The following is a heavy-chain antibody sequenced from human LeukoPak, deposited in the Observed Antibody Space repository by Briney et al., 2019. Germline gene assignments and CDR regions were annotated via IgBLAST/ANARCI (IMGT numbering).Heavy chain of an antibody. J-gene: IGHJ3*02. D-gene: IGHD2-21*02. CDR2: MNPNSGNT. Sequence: ASVKVSCKASGYTFTSYDINWVRQATGQGLEWMGWMNPNSGNTGYAQKSQGRVTVTRNTSISTAYMELSSLRSEDTAVYYCAVAYCGGDCYSGTSDAFDIWGQGTMVTVSS. V-gene: IGHV1-8*01. CDR1: GYTFTSYD. CDR3: AVAYCGGDCYSGTSDAFDI.